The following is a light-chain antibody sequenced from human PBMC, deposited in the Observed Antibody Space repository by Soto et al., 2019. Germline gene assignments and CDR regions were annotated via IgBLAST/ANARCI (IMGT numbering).Light chain of an antibody. CDR2: DAS. CDR1: ESVTIW. V-gene: IGKV1-5*01. Sequence: DIQLTQSPSSLSASVGDRVTITCRASESVTIWLAWYQQKPGKAPRLLIYDASTLEGGVPSRFSASGSGTEFTLTISSLQPDDFATYYCEQYDSRSSWTFGQGTKVEIK. J-gene: IGKJ1*01. CDR3: EQYDSRSSWT.